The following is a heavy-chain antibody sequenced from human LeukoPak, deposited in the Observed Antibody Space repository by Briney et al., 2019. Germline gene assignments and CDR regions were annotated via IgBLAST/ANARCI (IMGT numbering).Heavy chain of an antibody. CDR1: GGSFGDYY. D-gene: IGHD5-18*01. Sequence: SETLSLTCDVYGGSFGDYYWTWIRQPPGKGLEWIGEINHSGSTNYNPSLKSRVTISVDTSKNQFSLKLSSVTAADTAVYYCARGRRQLWNWGQGTLVTVSS. V-gene: IGHV4-34*01. CDR3: ARGRRQLWN. CDR2: INHSGST. J-gene: IGHJ4*02.